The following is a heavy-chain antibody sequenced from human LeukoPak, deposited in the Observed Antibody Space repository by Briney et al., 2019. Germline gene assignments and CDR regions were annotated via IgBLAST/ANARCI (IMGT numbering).Heavy chain of an antibody. J-gene: IGHJ4*02. CDR3: ARDRGGIDY. Sequence: GGSLRLSCAASGFTFSSYDFSNYAMSWVRQAPGKGLEWVSVIFAGGSTYYADSVKGRFTISRDNSKNTLYLQMNSLRAEDTAVYYCARDRGGIDYWGQGTLVTVSS. CDR2: IFAGGST. CDR1: GFTFSSYDFSNYA. V-gene: IGHV3-66*01. D-gene: IGHD3-10*01.